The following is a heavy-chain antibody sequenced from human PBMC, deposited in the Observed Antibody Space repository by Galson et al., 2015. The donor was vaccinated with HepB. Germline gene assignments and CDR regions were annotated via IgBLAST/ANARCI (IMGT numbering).Heavy chain of an antibody. Sequence: CAISGDSVSSNSAAWNWNRQSPSRGLEWLGRTYYRSKWYNEYAVYVKSRMTINPDTSKNQFSLQLNSVTPEDTAVYYCAREVGYSSGWYQGFNSGMDVWGQGTTVTVPS. CDR2: TYYRSKWYN. CDR1: GDSVSSNSAA. V-gene: IGHV6-1*01. CDR3: AREVGYSSGWYQGFNSGMDV. J-gene: IGHJ6*02. D-gene: IGHD6-19*01.